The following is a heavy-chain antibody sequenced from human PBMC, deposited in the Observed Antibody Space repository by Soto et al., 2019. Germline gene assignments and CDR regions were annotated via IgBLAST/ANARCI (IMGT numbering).Heavy chain of an antibody. CDR3: ASVVVGATRQSGSDH. Sequence: PSETLSLTCAVYGGSFSAYYWTWVRQPPGKGLEWIGEINHSGSANYNPSLKSRVTISLDRSKNHFSLRLTSVTAGDTAVYFCASVVVGATRQSGSDHWGQGTLVTVSS. CDR2: INHSGSA. CDR1: GGSFSAYY. V-gene: IGHV4-34*01. D-gene: IGHD2-15*01. J-gene: IGHJ4*02.